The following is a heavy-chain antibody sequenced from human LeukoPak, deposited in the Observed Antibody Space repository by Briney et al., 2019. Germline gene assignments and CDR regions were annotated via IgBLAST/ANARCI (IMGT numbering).Heavy chain of an antibody. Sequence: SETLSLTCTVSGGSICSNSYYWGWSRQPPGKGLEWIGSIYYSGSTYYNPSLKSRVTISVDTSKNQFSLKLSSVTAADTAVYYCASLRRVTYYYGSGSYYDYWGQGTLVTVSS. CDR1: GGSICSNSYY. V-gene: IGHV4-39*01. CDR2: IYYSGST. CDR3: ASLRRVTYYYGSGSYYDY. J-gene: IGHJ4*02. D-gene: IGHD3-10*01.